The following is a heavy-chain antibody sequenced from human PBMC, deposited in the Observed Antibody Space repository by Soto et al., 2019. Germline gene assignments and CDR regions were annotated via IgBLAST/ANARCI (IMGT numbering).Heavy chain of an antibody. CDR1: GVSIKTHDYY. CDR3: AVFFLPASLDTGFDF. CDR2: IFYGGST. J-gene: IGHJ4*02. Sequence: KSSETLSLTCIASGVSIKTHDYYWGWVLQPPGKGLEWIGNIFYGGSTFYNPSLRTRPSISVDTSKNQFSLRLNSVTVDSMGVDYSAVFFLPASLDTGFDFWGQGTLVTVSS. V-gene: IGHV4-39*01.